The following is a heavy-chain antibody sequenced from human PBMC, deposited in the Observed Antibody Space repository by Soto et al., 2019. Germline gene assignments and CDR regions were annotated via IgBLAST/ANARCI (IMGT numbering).Heavy chain of an antibody. CDR1: GYTFSSYD. D-gene: IGHD6-19*01. Sequence: QVQLVQSGAEVKKPGASVKVSCKASGYTFSSYDIGWVRQAPGQGLGWMGWISPYSGNTNYVQKLQGRITMTTDTSTITAYMELRSLTSDDTAMYYCVRFASSGWYTGGYWGQGTLVTVSS. J-gene: IGHJ4*02. V-gene: IGHV1-18*04. CDR2: ISPYSGNT. CDR3: VRFASSGWYTGGY.